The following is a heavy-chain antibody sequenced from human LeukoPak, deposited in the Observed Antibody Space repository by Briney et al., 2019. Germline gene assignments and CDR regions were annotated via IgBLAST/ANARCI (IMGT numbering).Heavy chain of an antibody. D-gene: IGHD3-10*01. CDR1: GFTFSSYA. CDR2: ISGSGGST. Sequence: GGSLRLSCAASGFTFSSYAMSWVRQAPGKGREWVSSISGSGGSTYYADSVKGRFTISRDNSKNTLYLQMNSLRAEDTAVYYCAKALPSIVRGVIITYYYYGMDVCGKGTTVTVSS. V-gene: IGHV3-23*01. CDR3: AKALPSIVRGVIITYYYYGMDV. J-gene: IGHJ6*04.